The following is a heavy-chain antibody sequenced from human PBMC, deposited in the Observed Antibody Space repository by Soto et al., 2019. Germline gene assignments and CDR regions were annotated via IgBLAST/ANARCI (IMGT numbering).Heavy chain of an antibody. J-gene: IGHJ4*02. CDR2: ISYDGSNK. D-gene: IGHD3-10*01. CDR1: GFTFSSYG. CDR3: AKDPRGTMVRGPSGGYFDY. Sequence: QVQLVESGGGVVQPGRSLRLSCAASGFTFSSYGMHWVRQAPGKGLEWVAVISYDGSNKYYADSVKGRFTISRDNSKNTLYLQMNSLRAEDTAVYYCAKDPRGTMVRGPSGGYFDYWGQGTLVTVSS. V-gene: IGHV3-30*18.